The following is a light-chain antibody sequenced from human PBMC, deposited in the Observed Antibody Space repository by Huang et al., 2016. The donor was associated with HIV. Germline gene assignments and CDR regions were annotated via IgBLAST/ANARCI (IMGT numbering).Light chain of an antibody. CDR1: QSVYSSSTSKDY. CDR3: QQYYSSPQT. V-gene: IGKV4-1*01. J-gene: IGKJ1*01. CDR2: WSS. Sequence: DITMTQSPDSLAVSRGERATLGCRSSQSVYSSSTSKDYRAWIQQKPWQPPRLLLFWSSTREVGGPERFSGSGSGTHFTLTIANLEAEDAAIYYCQQYYSSPQTFGQGTRVEVK.